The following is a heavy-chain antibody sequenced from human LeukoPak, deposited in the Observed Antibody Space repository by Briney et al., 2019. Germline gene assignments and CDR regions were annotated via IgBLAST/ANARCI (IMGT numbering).Heavy chain of an antibody. J-gene: IGHJ6*03. CDR2: MNPNSGNT. V-gene: IGHV1-8*01. D-gene: IGHD3-9*01. CDR3: ARSPGYDILTGYSQSYYYYYYMDV. Sequence: ASVKVSCKASGYTFTSYDINWVRQATGQGLEWMGWMNPNSGNTGYAQKFQGRVTMTRNTSISTAYMELSSLRSEDTAVYYCARSPGYDILTGYSQSYYYYYYMDVWGKGTTVTISS. CDR1: GYTFTSYD.